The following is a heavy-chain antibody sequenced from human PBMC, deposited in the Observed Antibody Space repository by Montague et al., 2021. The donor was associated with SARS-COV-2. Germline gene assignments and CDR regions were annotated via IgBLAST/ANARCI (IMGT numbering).Heavy chain of an antibody. CDR1: GISLSTSGVG. CDR2: IYWDDDK. CDR3: AHRVGYYYYSCGNYDY. J-gene: IGHJ4*02. D-gene: IGHD3-22*01. Sequence: PALVKPTQTLTLTCTFSGISLSTSGVGVGWICQPPGKALEWLALIYWDDDKRYSPSLKSRLTITKDTSKNQVVLTMTNMDPVDTAIYYCAHRVGYYYYSCGNYDYWGRGTLVADSS. V-gene: IGHV2-5*02.